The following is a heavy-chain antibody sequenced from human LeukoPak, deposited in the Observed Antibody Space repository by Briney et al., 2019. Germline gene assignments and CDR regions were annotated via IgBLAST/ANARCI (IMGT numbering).Heavy chain of an antibody. D-gene: IGHD3-10*01. J-gene: IGHJ4*02. CDR3: ARGYYYGSGSYYNLDY. V-gene: IGHV1-8*01. CDR2: MNPYSGNT. Sequence: ASVKVSCKASGYTFTSYDINWVRQATGQGLEWMGWMNPYSGNTGYAQKFQGRVTMTRNTSISTAYMELNSLRSEDTAVYYCARGYYYGSGSYYNLDYWGQGTLVTVSS. CDR1: GYTFTSYD.